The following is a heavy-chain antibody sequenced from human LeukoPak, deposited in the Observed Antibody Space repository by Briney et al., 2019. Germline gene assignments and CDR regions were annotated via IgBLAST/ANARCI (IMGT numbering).Heavy chain of an antibody. CDR1: GGSISSSSYY. D-gene: IGHD3-9*01. CDR3: ARTPRDFDPVHFDY. CDR2: IYYSGST. J-gene: IGHJ4*02. Sequence: PSETLSLTCTVSGGSISSSSYYWGWIRQPPGKGLEWIGSIYYSGSTYYNPSLKSRVTISVDTSKNQFSLKLSSVTAADTAVYYCARTPRDFDPVHFDYWGQGTLVTVSS. V-gene: IGHV4-39*07.